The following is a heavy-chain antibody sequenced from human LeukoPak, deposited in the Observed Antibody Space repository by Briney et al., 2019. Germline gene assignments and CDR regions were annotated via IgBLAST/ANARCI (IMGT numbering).Heavy chain of an antibody. D-gene: IGHD2-2*01. CDR3: ATYRTSFIYWYFDL. J-gene: IGHJ2*01. Sequence: SETLSLTCTVSGASIRSSYWSWIRQPPGKGLEWIGYTSYTGSTNYNPSLKSRVSLSVDTSKNQFSLELSSVTAADTAVYYCATYRTSFIYWYFDLWGRGTLVTVSS. V-gene: IGHV4-59*01. CDR1: GASIRSSY. CDR2: TSYTGST.